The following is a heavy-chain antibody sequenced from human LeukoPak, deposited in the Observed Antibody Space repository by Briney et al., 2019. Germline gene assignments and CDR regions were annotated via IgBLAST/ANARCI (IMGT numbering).Heavy chain of an antibody. J-gene: IGHJ4*02. CDR3: ARDHHPFTA. V-gene: IGHV3-21*01. D-gene: IGHD5-18*01. Sequence: GGSLRLSCAASGFTFSTYSMNWVRQAPGKGLECVSSISSTSDYIYYADSVKGRFTISRDNAKNSLYLQMNSLRAEDTAVYYCARDHHPFTAWGQGTLVTVSS. CDR1: GFTFSTYS. CDR2: ISSTSDYI.